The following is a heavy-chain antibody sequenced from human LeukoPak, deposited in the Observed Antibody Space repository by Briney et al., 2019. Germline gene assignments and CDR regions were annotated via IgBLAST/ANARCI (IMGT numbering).Heavy chain of an antibody. CDR1: SGSISRGGYS. D-gene: IGHD6-13*01. V-gene: IGHV4-30-2*01. CDR2: IYHSGST. Sequence: PSQTLSLTCAVSSGSISRGGYSWSWIRQPPGKGLEWIGYIYHSGSTYYNPSLKSRVTISVDRSKSQFSLKLSSVTAADTAVYYCARDFSSSHAFDIWGQGTMVTVSS. J-gene: IGHJ3*02. CDR3: ARDFSSSHAFDI.